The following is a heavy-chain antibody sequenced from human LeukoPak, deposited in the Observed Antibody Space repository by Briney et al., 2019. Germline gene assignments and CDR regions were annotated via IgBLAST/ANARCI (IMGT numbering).Heavy chain of an antibody. D-gene: IGHD2-2*03. J-gene: IGHJ4*02. CDR1: GFTFSSYG. CDR2: IWYDGSNK. CDR3: AIDMDSYFDY. Sequence: GRSLRLSCAASGFTFSSYGMHWVRQAPGKGLEWAAVIWYDGSNKYYADSVKGRFTISRDNSKNTLYLQMNSLRAEDTAVYYCAIDMDSYFDYWGQETLVTVSS. V-gene: IGHV3-33*01.